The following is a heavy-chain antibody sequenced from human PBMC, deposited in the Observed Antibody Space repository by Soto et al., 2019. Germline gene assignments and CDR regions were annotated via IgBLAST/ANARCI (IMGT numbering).Heavy chain of an antibody. Sequence: ASVKVSCKASGGTFSSYAISWVRQAPGQGLEWMGGIIPIFGTANYAQKFQGRVTITADESTSTAYMELSSLRSEDMAVYYCARGKVGANHFDYWGQGALVTVSS. CDR3: ARGKVGANHFDY. V-gene: IGHV1-69*13. D-gene: IGHD1-26*01. CDR1: GGTFSSYA. CDR2: IIPIFGTA. J-gene: IGHJ4*02.